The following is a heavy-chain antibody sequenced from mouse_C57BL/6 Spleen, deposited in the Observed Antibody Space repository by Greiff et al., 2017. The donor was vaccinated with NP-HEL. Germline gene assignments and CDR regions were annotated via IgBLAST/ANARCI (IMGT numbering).Heavy chain of an antibody. D-gene: IGHD2-3*01. J-gene: IGHJ2*01. V-gene: IGHV1-50*01. Sequence: QVQLQQSGAELVKPGASVKLSCKASGYTFTSYWMQWVKQRPGQGLEWIGEIDPSDSYTNYNQKFKGKATLTVDTSSSTAYMQLSSLTSEDSAVYYCARCEDDGYFWGQGTTLTVSS. CDR1: GYTFTSYW. CDR2: IDPSDSYT. CDR3: ARCEDDGYF.